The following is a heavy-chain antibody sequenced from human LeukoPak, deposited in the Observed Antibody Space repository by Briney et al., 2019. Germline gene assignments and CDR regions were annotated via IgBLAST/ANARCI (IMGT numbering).Heavy chain of an antibody. J-gene: IGHJ5*02. D-gene: IGHD5-24*01. CDR3: AREGDGYLNP. Sequence: PSETLSLTCTVSGGSISSYYWSWIRQPPGKGLEWIGYIYYSGSTNYNPSLKSRVTISVDTSKNQFSLKLSPVTAADTAVYYCAREGDGYLNPWGQGTLVTVSS. CDR2: IYYSGST. CDR1: GGSISSYY. V-gene: IGHV4-59*01.